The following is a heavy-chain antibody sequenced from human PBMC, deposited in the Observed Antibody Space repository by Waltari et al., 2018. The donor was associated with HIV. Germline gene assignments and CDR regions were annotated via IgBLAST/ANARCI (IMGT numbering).Heavy chain of an antibody. CDR1: GLTFNTSW. J-gene: IGHJ4*02. Sequence: VQLVEPGGGLVQPGGHLSLSCAASGLTFNTSWMTWVRQAPGKGLEWVANIKQDESEKYYVDSLKGRFTISRDNAKNSLFLQMNSLRVEDTAVYYCAREALYDSSGYYFDYWGQGTLVTVSS. CDR2: IKQDESEK. V-gene: IGHV3-7*01. CDR3: AREALYDSSGYYFDY. D-gene: IGHD3-22*01.